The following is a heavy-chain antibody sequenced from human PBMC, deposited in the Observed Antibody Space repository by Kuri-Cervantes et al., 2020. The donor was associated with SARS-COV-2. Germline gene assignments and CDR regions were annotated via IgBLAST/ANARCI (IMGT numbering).Heavy chain of an antibody. J-gene: IGHJ4*02. V-gene: IGHV3-30*03. D-gene: IGHD3-3*01. CDR3: ARDGPVLRFLEWLPGYYFDY. CDR1: GFTFSIYG. Sequence: GESLKISCAASGFTFSIYGIHWARQAPGKGLEWVALIPSDGSDTYYADSVKGRFTISRDNSKSTLYLQMSSLRAEDTAVYYCARDGPVLRFLEWLPGYYFDYWGQGTLVTVSS. CDR2: IPSDGSDT.